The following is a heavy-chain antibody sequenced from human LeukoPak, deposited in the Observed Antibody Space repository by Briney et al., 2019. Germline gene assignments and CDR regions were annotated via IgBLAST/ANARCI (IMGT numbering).Heavy chain of an antibody. D-gene: IGHD5-18*01. J-gene: IGHJ6*03. CDR2: ISSNGGST. V-gene: IGHV3-64*01. Sequence: PGGSLRLSCAASGFTFSSYAMHWVRQAPGKGLEYVSAISSNGGSTYYANSVKGRFTISRDNSKNTLYLQMGSLRAEDMAVYYCAGTVDTAMVPMDVWGKGTTVTVS. CDR3: AGTVDTAMVPMDV. CDR1: GFTFSSYA.